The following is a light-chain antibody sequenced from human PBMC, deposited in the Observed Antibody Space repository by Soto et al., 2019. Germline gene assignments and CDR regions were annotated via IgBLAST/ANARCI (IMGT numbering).Light chain of an antibody. CDR1: SSNIGAGYH. V-gene: IGLV1-40*01. J-gene: IGLJ1*01. Sequence: QSVLTQPPSVSGAPGQRVTMSCTGSSSNIGAGYHVHWYQQLPGTAPELLIHTNRYRPSGVPDRFSGSRSGTSASLAITGLQAEDEADYYCQSYDSSLGYVFGTGTKVTVL. CDR3: QSYDSSLGYV. CDR2: TNR.